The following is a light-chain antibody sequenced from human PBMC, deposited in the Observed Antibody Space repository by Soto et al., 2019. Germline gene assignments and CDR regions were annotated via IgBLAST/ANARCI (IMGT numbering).Light chain of an antibody. CDR2: AAS. V-gene: IGKV1-5*01. Sequence: DIQRTQSASTQCVSLGGRRIITNQASQTISSWLAWYQQKPGKVPKLLIYAASTLQSGVPSRFSGSGSGIDFTLTIRSLQPEDFAVYYCQQRSNWPPLTFGQGTRLEIK. CDR3: QQRSNWPPLT. CDR1: QTISSW. J-gene: IGKJ5*01.